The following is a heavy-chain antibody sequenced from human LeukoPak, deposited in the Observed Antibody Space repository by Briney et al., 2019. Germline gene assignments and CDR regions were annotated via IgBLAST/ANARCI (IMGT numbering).Heavy chain of an antibody. V-gene: IGHV3-20*04. D-gene: IGHD2/OR15-2a*01. J-gene: IGHJ6*02. CDR2: INWNGGST. CDR3: ARVGPSSASMTPAYGIDV. Sequence: PGGSLRLSCAASGFTFDDYGMSWVRQAPGKGLEWVSGINWNGGSTGYADSVKGRFTISRDNAKNSLYLQMNSLRAEDTALYYCARVGPSSASMTPAYGIDVWGQGTTVTVSS. CDR1: GFTFDDYG.